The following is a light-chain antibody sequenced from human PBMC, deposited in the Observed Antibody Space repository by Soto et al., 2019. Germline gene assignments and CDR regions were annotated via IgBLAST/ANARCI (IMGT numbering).Light chain of an antibody. CDR2: AAS. CDR1: QSISSY. J-gene: IGKJ5*01. Sequence: DIRMTQSTASLSASLGDRVTITWRASQSISSYLNWYQQKQGKAPKLLIYAASSLQSGVPSRFSGSGSGTEFTLTISSLQTDDFATYYCQQRHMWPITFGQGTRLEIK. V-gene: IGKV1-39*01. CDR3: QQRHMWPIT.